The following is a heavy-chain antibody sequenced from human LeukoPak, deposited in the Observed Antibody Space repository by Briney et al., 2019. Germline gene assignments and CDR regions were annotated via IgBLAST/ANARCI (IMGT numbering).Heavy chain of an antibody. D-gene: IGHD1-26*01. CDR1: GGSISSGGYS. V-gene: IGHV4-30-2*01. Sequence: SETLSLTCAVSGGSISSGGYSWSWIRQPPGKGLEWIGYIYHSGSTYYNPSLKSRVTISVDRSKNQFSLKLSSVTAADTAVYYCARANGGGSYAYFDYWGQGTLVTASS. J-gene: IGHJ4*02. CDR3: ARANGGGSYAYFDY. CDR2: IYHSGST.